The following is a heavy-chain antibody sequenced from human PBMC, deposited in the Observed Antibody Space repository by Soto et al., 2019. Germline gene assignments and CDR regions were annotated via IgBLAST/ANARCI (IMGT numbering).Heavy chain of an antibody. V-gene: IGHV3-48*02. CDR3: ARLGYXSSATCKYYFYYYGMDV. CDR1: GFSFGSYS. J-gene: IGHJ6*02. D-gene: IGHD2-2*01. CDR2: ISGRGTTT. Sequence: PGGSLRLSCEASGFSFGSYSMNWVRQAPGKGLEWVSFISGRGTTTYYADSVRGRFTVSRDNAKNSLSLEVNSLRDEDTAVYYCARLGYXSSATCKYYFYYYGMDVWGQGTTVTVSS.